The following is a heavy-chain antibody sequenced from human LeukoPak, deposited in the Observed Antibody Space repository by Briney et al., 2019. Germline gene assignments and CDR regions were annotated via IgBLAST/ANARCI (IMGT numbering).Heavy chain of an antibody. J-gene: IGHJ4*02. CDR1: GFTFGDYA. Sequence: GGSLRLSCTASGFTFGDYAMSWFRQAPGKGLEWVSSISSGSYYIYYADSVKGRFTISRDNANNLLYLQMDSLRVEDTAAYYCARRNYDSGSYFSDFWGQGTPVTVSS. D-gene: IGHD3-10*01. V-gene: IGHV3-21*01. CDR2: ISSGSYYI. CDR3: ARRNYDSGSYFSDF.